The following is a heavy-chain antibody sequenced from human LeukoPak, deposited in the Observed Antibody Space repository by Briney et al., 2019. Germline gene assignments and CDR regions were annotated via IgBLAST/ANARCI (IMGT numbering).Heavy chain of an antibody. CDR2: IYTGGGT. V-gene: IGHV3-66*01. Sequence: GGSLRLSCAAPGFSISHYYMTWVRQTPGKGLDWVSVIYTGGGTNYSDSVKGRFTISRDNSKNTLYLQMNSLRADDTAIYYCARGQAYCGADCYSDWGQGTLVTVSS. CDR1: GFSISHYY. CDR3: ARGQAYCGADCYSD. D-gene: IGHD2-21*02. J-gene: IGHJ4*02.